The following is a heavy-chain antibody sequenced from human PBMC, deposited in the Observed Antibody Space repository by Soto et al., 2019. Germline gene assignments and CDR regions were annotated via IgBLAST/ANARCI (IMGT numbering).Heavy chain of an antibody. CDR2: ISSSSSYI. CDR3: ARDKNSSGWYGGFFDY. CDR1: GFTFSSYS. V-gene: IGHV3-21*01. J-gene: IGHJ4*02. D-gene: IGHD6-19*01. Sequence: GGSLRLSCAASGFTFSSYSMNWVRQAPGKGLEWVSSISSSSSYIYYADSVKGRFTISRDNAKNSLYLQMNSLRAEDTAVYYCARDKNSSGWYGGFFDYWGQGTLVTVSS.